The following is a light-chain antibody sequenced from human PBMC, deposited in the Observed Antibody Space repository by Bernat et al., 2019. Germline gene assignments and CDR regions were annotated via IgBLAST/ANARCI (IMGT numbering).Light chain of an antibody. CDR3: AAWDYSLNGLYV. CDR2: SNN. V-gene: IGLV1-44*01. J-gene: IGLJ1*01. CDR1: SSNIGSNT. Sequence: QSVLTQPPSASGTPGQRVTISCSGISSNIGSNTVNWYQQLPGTAPKLLIYSNNQLPSGVPDRFSGSKSGTSASLAISGLQSEDEADYYCAAWDYSLNGLYVFGTGTKVTVL.